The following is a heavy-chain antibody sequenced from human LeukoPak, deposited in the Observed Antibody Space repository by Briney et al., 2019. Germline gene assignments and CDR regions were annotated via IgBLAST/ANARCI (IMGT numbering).Heavy chain of an antibody. CDR3: ARDWGGGYCSSTSCYEVDLDY. CDR2: ISAYNGNT. CDR1: GYTFTSYG. Sequence: GASVKVSCKASGYTFTSYGISWVRQAPGRGLEWMGWISAYNGNTNYAQKLQGRVTMTTDTSTSTAYMELRSLRSDDTAVYYCARDWGGGYCSSTSCYEVDLDYWGQGTLVTVSS. D-gene: IGHD2-2*03. V-gene: IGHV1-18*01. J-gene: IGHJ4*02.